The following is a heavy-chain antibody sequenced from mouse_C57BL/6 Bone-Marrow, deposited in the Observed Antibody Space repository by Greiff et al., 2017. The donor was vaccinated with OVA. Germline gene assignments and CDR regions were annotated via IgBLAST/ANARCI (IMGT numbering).Heavy chain of an antibody. Sequence: VQLQQSGPELVKPGASVKISCKASGYSFTGYYMNWVKQSPEKSLEWIGEINPSTGGTTYNQKFKAKATLTVDKSSSTAYMQLKSLTSEDSAVYYCARFSVYAMDYWGQGTSVSVSS. CDR3: ARFSVYAMDY. V-gene: IGHV1-42*01. CDR1: GYSFTGYY. J-gene: IGHJ4*01. CDR2: INPSTGGT.